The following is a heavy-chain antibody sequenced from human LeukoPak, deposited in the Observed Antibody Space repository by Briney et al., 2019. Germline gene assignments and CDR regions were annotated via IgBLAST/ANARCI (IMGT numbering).Heavy chain of an antibody. J-gene: IGHJ3*02. CDR3: ARDSSGWKDAFDI. CDR1: GGTFSSYA. Sequence: ASVKVSCKASGGTFSSYAISWVRQAPGQGLEWMGRIIPILGIANYAQKFQGRVTITADKSTSTAYMELSSLRSEDTAVYYCARDSSGWKDAFDIWGQGTMVTVSS. V-gene: IGHV1-69*04. CDR2: IIPILGIA. D-gene: IGHD6-19*01.